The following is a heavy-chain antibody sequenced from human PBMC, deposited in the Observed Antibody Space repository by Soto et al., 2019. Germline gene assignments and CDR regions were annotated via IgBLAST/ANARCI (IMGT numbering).Heavy chain of an antibody. V-gene: IGHV3-30-3*01. Sequence: QVQLVESGGGVVQPGRSLRLSCAASGFTFSSYAMHWVRQAPGKGLEWVAVISYDGSNKYYADSVKGRFTISRDNSKNTLYLQMNSLRAEDTAVYYCASLDLDTNWEGYYYYYGMDVWGQGTTVTVSS. CDR2: ISYDGSNK. J-gene: IGHJ6*02. D-gene: IGHD7-27*01. CDR1: GFTFSSYA. CDR3: ASLDLDTNWEGYYYYYGMDV.